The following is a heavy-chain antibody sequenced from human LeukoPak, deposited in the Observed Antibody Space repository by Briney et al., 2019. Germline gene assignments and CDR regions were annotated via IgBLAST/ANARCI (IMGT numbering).Heavy chain of an antibody. CDR2: IYPGDSDT. D-gene: IGHD6-19*01. V-gene: IGHV5-51*01. CDR3: ARLYSSGAGY. J-gene: IGHJ4*02. Sequence: GGSLKISFKGSGCGFTSYWIGWVRPMPGKGREWMGIIYPGDSDTRYSPSFQGQVTISADKSISTAYLQWSSLKASDTAMYYCARLYSSGAGYWGQGTLVTVSS. CDR1: GCGFTSYW.